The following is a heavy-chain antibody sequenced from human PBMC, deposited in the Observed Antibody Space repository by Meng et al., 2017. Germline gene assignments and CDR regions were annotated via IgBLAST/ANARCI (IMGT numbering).Heavy chain of an antibody. Sequence: ASVKVSCKASGYTFTSYYMHWVRQAPGQGLEWMGIINPSGGSTSYAQKFQGRVTITTDESTSTAYMELSSLRSEDTAVYYCARDDSGSYWDWGQGTLVTVSS. V-gene: IGHV1-46*01. CDR2: INPSGGST. CDR1: GYTFTSYY. CDR3: ARDDSGSYWD. J-gene: IGHJ4*02. D-gene: IGHD1-26*01.